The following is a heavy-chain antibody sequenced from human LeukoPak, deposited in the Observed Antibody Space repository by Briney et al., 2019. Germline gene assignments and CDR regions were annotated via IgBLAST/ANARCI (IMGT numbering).Heavy chain of an antibody. V-gene: IGHV4-59*01. CDR3: ARVDWGGSHFDY. D-gene: IGHD3-9*01. Sequence: PSETLSLTCTVSAGSISSYYWSWFRQSPGKGLEWIGYIYYSGSTNYNPSLKSRVTISVDTSKNQFSLKLSSVTAADTAVYYCARVDWGGSHFDYWGQGTLVTVSS. CDR1: AGSISSYY. CDR2: IYYSGST. J-gene: IGHJ4*02.